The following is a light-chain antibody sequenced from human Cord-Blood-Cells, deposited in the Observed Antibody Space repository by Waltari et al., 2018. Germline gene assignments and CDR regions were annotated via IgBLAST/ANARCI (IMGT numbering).Light chain of an antibody. CDR2: RNN. Sequence: QSVLTQPPSASGTPGQRVTISCSGSSSNLGSNYVYWSQQLPGTAPKLLIYRNNQRPSGVPDRFSGSKSGTSASLAISGLRSEDEADYYCAAWDDSLSGWVFGGGTKLTVL. CDR1: SSNLGSNY. J-gene: IGLJ3*02. V-gene: IGLV1-47*01. CDR3: AAWDDSLSGWV.